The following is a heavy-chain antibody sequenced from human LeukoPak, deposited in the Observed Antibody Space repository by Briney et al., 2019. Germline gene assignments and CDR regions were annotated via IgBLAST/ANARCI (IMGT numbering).Heavy chain of an antibody. J-gene: IGHJ4*02. Sequence: PGGSLRLSCAASGFTFSSYAMSWVRQAPGKGLEWISAISGSGGSTYYADSVKGRFTISRDNSKNTLYLQMNSLRAEDTAVYYCAKARIAVAATADFDYWGQGTLVTVSS. D-gene: IGHD6-19*01. V-gene: IGHV3-23*01. CDR2: ISGSGGST. CDR1: GFTFSSYA. CDR3: AKARIAVAATADFDY.